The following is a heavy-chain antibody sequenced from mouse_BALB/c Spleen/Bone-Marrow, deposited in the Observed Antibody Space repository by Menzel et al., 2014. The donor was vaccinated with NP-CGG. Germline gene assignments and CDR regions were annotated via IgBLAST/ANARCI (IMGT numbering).Heavy chain of an antibody. CDR2: IYPYNGGT. CDR3: ARGHSWYFDV. J-gene: IGHJ1*01. Sequence: EVKLMESGPELVKPGASVKISCKASGYKFNDYNTHWVKQSHGKSLEWIGYIYPYNGGTGYNQKFKSKATLTVDNSSSTAYMELRSLTSEDSAVYYCARGHSWYFDVWGAGTTVTVSS. V-gene: IGHV1S29*02. CDR1: GYKFNDYN.